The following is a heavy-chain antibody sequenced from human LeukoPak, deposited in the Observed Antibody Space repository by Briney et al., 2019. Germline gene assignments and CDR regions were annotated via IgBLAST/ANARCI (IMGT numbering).Heavy chain of an antibody. V-gene: IGHV3-20*04. CDR2: TNWNAGST. J-gene: IGHJ6*03. CDR3: ARELTTGIGYYYMDV. CDR1: GFTFDDYG. D-gene: IGHD2-21*02. Sequence: GGSLRLSXAASGFTFDDYGMSWVRQAPGKGLEWVSGTNWNAGSTGYADSVKGRFTISRDNAKKSLYLQMNSLRAEDTALYYCARELTTGIGYYYMDVWGKGTTVTVSS.